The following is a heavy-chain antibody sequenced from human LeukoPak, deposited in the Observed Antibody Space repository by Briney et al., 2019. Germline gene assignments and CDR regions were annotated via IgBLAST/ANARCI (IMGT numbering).Heavy chain of an antibody. J-gene: IGHJ4*02. V-gene: IGHV3-21*06. D-gene: IGHD3-16*02. CDR1: GFTFSTYS. Sequence: GGSLRLSCAGSGFTFSTYSMNWVRQAPGKGLEWVSSISGSSGSIYYADSVKDRFTISRDNAENSLYLQMNSLRAKDTAVYYCARANPPGISFFDYWGQGALVTVSS. CDR3: ARANPPGISFFDY. CDR2: ISGSSGSI.